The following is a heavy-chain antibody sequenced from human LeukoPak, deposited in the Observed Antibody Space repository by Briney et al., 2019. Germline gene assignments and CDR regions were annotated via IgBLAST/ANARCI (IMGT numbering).Heavy chain of an antibody. D-gene: IGHD6-13*01. J-gene: IGHJ5*02. V-gene: IGHV3-20*01. CDR1: GFSFDDYG. CDR2: ISWNGGTT. CDR3: ARGDYSRSWFNWVDP. Sequence: GGSLRLSCAASGFSFDDYGMTWVRQAPVKGLEWVSSISWNGGTTNYADSVKGRFTISRDNAKNSLYLQMNSLRAEDTALYHCARGDYSRSWFNWVDPWGQGTLVTVSS.